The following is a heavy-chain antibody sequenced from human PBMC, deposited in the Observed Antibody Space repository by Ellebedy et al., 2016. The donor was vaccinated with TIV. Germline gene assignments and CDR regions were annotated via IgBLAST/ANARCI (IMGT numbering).Heavy chain of an antibody. CDR2: ISSSGYYI. CDR3: ARRAAFDS. D-gene: IGHD6-25*01. V-gene: IGHV3-21*03. Sequence: PGGSLRLSCAASVLTFTRDSMNWVRQAPGKGLEWVSSISSSGYYIYYADSVKGRFTISRDDAMSSLFLQMNSLSADDTAVYYCARRAAFDSWGQGTLVTVSS. CDR1: VLTFTRDS. J-gene: IGHJ4*02.